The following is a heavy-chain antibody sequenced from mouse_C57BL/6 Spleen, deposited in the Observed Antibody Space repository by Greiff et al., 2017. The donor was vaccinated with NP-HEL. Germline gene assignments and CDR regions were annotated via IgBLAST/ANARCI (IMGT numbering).Heavy chain of an antibody. CDR3: ARSIYYDYYYAMDY. CDR1: GYAFSSSW. V-gene: IGHV1-82*01. D-gene: IGHD2-4*01. Sequence: VQLQESGPELVKPGASVKISCKASGYAFSSSWMNWVKQRPGKGLEWIGRIYPGDGDTNYNGKFKGKATLTADKSSSTAYMQLSSLTSEDSAVYFCARSIYYDYYYAMDYWGQGTSVTVSS. CDR2: IYPGDGDT. J-gene: IGHJ4*01.